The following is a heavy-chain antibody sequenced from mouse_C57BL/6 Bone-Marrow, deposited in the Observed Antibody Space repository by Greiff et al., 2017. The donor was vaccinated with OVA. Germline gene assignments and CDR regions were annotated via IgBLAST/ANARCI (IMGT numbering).Heavy chain of an antibody. CDR3: ARRGLFAY. CDR1: GYTFTDYY. J-gene: IGHJ3*01. Sequence: VQLKQSGPELVKPGASVKMSCKASGYTFTDYYMNWVKQSHGKSLEWIGVINPYNGGTSYNQKFKGKATLTVDKSSSTAYMELNSLTSEDSAVYYCARRGLFAYWGQGTLVTVSA. V-gene: IGHV1-19*01. CDR2: INPYNGGT.